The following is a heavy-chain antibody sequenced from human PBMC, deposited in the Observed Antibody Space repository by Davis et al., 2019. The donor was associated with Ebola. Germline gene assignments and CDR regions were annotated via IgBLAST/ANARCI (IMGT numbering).Heavy chain of an antibody. V-gene: IGHV5-51*01. CDR2: IYPGDPDT. D-gene: IGHD3-9*01. Sequence: GESLKTPCKGSGYSFTSYWIGWVRQLPGKGLEWMGIIYPGDPDTRYSPSFQGQVTISADKSISTAYLQWSSLKASDTARYYCARQRRYFDPYYYYMDVWGKGTTVTVSS. J-gene: IGHJ6*03. CDR3: ARQRRYFDPYYYYMDV. CDR1: GYSFTSYW.